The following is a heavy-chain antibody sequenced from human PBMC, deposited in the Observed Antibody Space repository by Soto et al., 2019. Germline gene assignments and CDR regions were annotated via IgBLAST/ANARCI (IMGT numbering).Heavy chain of an antibody. CDR3: ARGAVVVPNGLIAGMDV. CDR1: GYSYSNFY. V-gene: IGHV1-46*01. D-gene: IGHD2-15*01. Sequence: ASVKVSCKPSGYSYSNFYVHWVRQAPGQGLEWMGIIDPSSGTTSYTKKFQERVTMTRDTSMSTVYMELSRLRSEDTAVYYCARGAVVVPNGLIAGMDVWGLGTTVTVSS. J-gene: IGHJ6*02. CDR2: IDPSSGTT.